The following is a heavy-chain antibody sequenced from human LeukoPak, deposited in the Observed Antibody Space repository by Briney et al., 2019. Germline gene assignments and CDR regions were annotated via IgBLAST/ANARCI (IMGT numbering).Heavy chain of an antibody. V-gene: IGHV4-59*01. CDR1: GGSISTYY. J-gene: IGHJ5*02. CDR2: IYYTGST. D-gene: IGHD1-26*01. CDR3: ARGGNYWPQWWFDP. Sequence: SSQTLSLTCTVSGGSISTYYWSWIRQPPGKGLEWIGYIYYTGSTSYNPSLKSRVTMSLDASKNQFSLELNSVTPADTAVYYCARGGNYWPQWWFDPWGRGTLVSVSS.